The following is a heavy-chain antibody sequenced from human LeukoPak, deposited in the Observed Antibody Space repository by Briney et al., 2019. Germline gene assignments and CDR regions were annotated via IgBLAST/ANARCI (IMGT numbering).Heavy chain of an antibody. CDR1: GGTFSSYA. Sequence: GASVKVSCKASGGTFSSYAISWVRQAPGQGLEWMGGIIPIFGTANYAQKFQGRVTMTTDTSTSTAYMELRSLRSDDTAVYYCARAQPDIVVVVSANDYWGQGTLVTVSS. CDR3: ARAQPDIVVVVSANDY. CDR2: IIPIFGTA. D-gene: IGHD2-15*01. V-gene: IGHV1-69*05. J-gene: IGHJ4*02.